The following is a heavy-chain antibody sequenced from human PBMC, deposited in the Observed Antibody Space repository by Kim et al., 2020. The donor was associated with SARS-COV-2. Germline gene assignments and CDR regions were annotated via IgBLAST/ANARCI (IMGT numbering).Heavy chain of an antibody. CDR1: GYIFISYA. V-gene: IGHV1-3*01. Sequence: ASVKVSCKASGYIFISYAMHWVRQAPGQRLEWMGWINAGNGNTKYSQKFQGRVTITRDTSASTAYMELSSLRSEDTAVYYCARDGYCISTSCYWGGWGYYFDYWGQGTLVTVSS. D-gene: IGHD2-2*01. CDR2: INAGNGNT. J-gene: IGHJ4*02. CDR3: ARDGYCISTSCYWGGWGYYFDY.